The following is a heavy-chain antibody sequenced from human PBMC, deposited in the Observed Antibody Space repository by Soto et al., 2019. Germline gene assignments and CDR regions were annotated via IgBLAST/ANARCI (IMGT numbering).Heavy chain of an antibody. Sequence: GGSLSLSCAASGFTFSRYAMHWVRQAPGKGLEWVAVISYDGANKYYADSVKGRFTISRDSSKNTLYLQMNSLRAEDTAVYFCARGGYCNSTSCYRYGMDVWGQGTTVTVSS. CDR1: GFTFSRYA. V-gene: IGHV3-30-3*01. J-gene: IGHJ6*02. CDR3: ARGGYCNSTSCYRYGMDV. CDR2: ISYDGANK. D-gene: IGHD2-2*03.